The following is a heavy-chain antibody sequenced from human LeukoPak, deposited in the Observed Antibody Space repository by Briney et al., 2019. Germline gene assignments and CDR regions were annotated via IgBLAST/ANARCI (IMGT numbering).Heavy chain of an antibody. CDR3: ARGRAVRDLQLAGY. D-gene: IGHD5-18*01. CDR1: GDIFNSFT. CDR2: INTNTGNP. V-gene: IGHV7-4-1*02. J-gene: IGHJ4*02. Sequence: GASVKVSRKASGDIFNSFTISWVRQAPGQGLEWMGWINTNTGNPTYAQGFTGRFVFSLDTSVSTAYLQISSLKAEDTAVYYCARGRAVRDLQLAGYWGQGTLVTVSS.